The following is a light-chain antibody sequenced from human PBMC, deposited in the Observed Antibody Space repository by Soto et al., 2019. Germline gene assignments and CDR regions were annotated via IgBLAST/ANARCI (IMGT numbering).Light chain of an antibody. CDR3: CSYAGSSSDV. J-gene: IGLJ1*01. V-gene: IGLV2-11*01. CDR1: SSDVGDYNY. Sequence: QSALTQPRSVSGSPGQSVTISCTGTSSDVGDYNYVSWYQQHPGKAPKVMIYDVSKRPSGVPDRFSGSKSGNTASLTISGLQAEDEADYYCCSYAGSSSDVFGAGTKLTVL. CDR2: DVS.